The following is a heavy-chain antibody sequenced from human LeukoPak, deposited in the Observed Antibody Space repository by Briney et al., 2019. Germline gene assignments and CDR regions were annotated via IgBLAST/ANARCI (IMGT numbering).Heavy chain of an antibody. V-gene: IGHV3-30*18. CDR3: AELGITMIGGV. D-gene: IGHD3-10*02. J-gene: IGHJ6*04. CDR2: ISYDGSNK. Sequence: PGGSLSLSCVASGFSFSDYSMNWVRQAPGKGLEWVAVISYDGSNKYYADSVKGRFTISRDNSKNTLYLQMNSLRAEDTAVYYCAELGITMIGGVWGKGTTVTISS. CDR1: GFSFSDYS.